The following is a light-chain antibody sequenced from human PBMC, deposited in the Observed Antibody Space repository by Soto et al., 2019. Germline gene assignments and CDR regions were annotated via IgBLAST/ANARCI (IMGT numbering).Light chain of an antibody. CDR1: QSVYSNY. Sequence: EIVLTQSPGTLSLSPGERATLSCRASQSVYSNYLAWYQQKPGQAPRLLIYGASSRATGIPDRFSGSGSGTDFTLAISSLVPEDFAVYYCQQYGNSLMYTFGQGTKLEIK. CDR2: GAS. J-gene: IGKJ2*01. V-gene: IGKV3-20*01. CDR3: QQYGNSLMYT.